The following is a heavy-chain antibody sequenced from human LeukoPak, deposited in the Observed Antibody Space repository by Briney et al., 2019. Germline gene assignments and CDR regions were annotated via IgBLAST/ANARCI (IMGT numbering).Heavy chain of an antibody. J-gene: IGHJ6*02. Sequence: GGSLRLSCAASGFTFSDYYMSWIRQAPGKGLEWVSYISSSGSTIYYADSVKGRFTIPRDNAKNSLYLQMNSLRDEDTAVYYCARGTQYRRSGYYYYYGMGVWGQGTTVTVSS. CDR3: ARGTQYRRSGYYYYYGMGV. D-gene: IGHD6-6*01. CDR2: ISSSGSTI. CDR1: GFTFSDYY. V-gene: IGHV3-11*01.